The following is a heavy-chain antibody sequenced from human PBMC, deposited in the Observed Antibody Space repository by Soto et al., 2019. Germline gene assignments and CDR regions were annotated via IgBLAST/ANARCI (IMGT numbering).Heavy chain of an antibody. Sequence: QVQVVQSGAQVKEPGASVRVSCKVSGYTLTELSIHWVRQAPVKGLEWMGGFDPGDGEVLYAQKFQGRLIMTEDTSTNTAHMDLSSLRYEDTAVYYCARGVTVDRWGQGTLVSVAS. D-gene: IGHD2-21*02. CDR1: GYTLTELS. CDR2: FDPGDGEV. J-gene: IGHJ5*02. V-gene: IGHV1-24*01. CDR3: ARGVTVDR.